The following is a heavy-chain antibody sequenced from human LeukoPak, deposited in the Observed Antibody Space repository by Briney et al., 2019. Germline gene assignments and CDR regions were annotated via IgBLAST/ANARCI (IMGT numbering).Heavy chain of an antibody. CDR3: ARDAQYYYDSSGYYSPYYYFDY. Sequence: GGSLRLSCVASGFTFSIYTMSWVRQAPGKGLEWVSSITSSSSSMYSADSVKGRFTISRDNSKNTLYLQMNSLRAEDTAVYYCARDAQYYYDSSGYYSPYYYFDYWGQGTLVTVSS. D-gene: IGHD3-22*01. CDR2: ITSSSSSM. J-gene: IGHJ4*02. CDR1: GFTFSIYT. V-gene: IGHV3-21*01.